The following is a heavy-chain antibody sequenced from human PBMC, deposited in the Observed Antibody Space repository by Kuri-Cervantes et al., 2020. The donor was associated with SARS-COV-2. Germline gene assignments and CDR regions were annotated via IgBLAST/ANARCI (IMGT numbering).Heavy chain of an antibody. D-gene: IGHD2-2*01. Sequence: GGSLRLSCAASGFTFSGSAMHWVRQAPGKGLEWVAVISYDGSNKYYADSVKGRFTISRDNSKNTLYLQMNSLRAEDTAVYYCARRFFSIGVVPADPSYYYGMDVWGQGTTVTVSS. J-gene: IGHJ6*02. CDR3: ARRFFSIGVVPADPSYYYGMDV. CDR1: GFTFSGSA. CDR2: ISYDGSNK. V-gene: IGHV3-30*01.